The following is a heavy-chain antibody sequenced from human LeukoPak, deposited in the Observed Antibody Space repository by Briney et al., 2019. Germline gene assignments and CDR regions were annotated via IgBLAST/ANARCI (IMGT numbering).Heavy chain of an antibody. J-gene: IGHJ3*02. CDR2: IYYSGST. CDR3: ARNYCSSTSCYRDAFDI. CDR1: GGSISSHY. D-gene: IGHD2-2*01. Sequence: PSETLSLTCTVSGGSISSHYWSWIRQPPGKGLEWVGYIYYSGSTNYNPSLKSRVTISVDTSKNQFSLKLSSATAADTAVYYCARNYCSSTSCYRDAFDIWGQGTMVTVSS. V-gene: IGHV4-59*11.